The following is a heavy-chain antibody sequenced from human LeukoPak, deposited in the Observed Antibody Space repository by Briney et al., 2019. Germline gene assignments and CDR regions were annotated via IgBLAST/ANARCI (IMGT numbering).Heavy chain of an antibody. CDR1: GFTFSNYW. CDR3: ATFKASLGLDP. Sequence: GGSLRLSCAASGFTFSNYWVSWVRQAPGKGLGWVSYISSSSSTIYYADSVKGRFTISRDNAKNSLYLQMNSLRAEDTAVYYCATFKASLGLDPWGQGTLVTVSS. J-gene: IGHJ5*02. V-gene: IGHV3-48*01. CDR2: ISSSSSTI.